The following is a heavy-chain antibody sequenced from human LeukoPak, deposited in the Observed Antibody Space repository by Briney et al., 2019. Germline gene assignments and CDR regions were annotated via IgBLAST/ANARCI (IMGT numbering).Heavy chain of an antibody. V-gene: IGHV3-48*03. CDR3: ARDRGGSYSAIDY. CDR1: GFTFSSYE. D-gene: IGHD2-15*01. CDR2: ISSSSITI. J-gene: IGHJ4*02. Sequence: PGGSLRLSCAASGFTFSSYEMNWVRQAPGKGLGWVSFISSSSITIYYADSVKGRFTISRDNAEKSLYLQMNSLRAEDTAVYYCARDRGGSYSAIDYWGQGTLVTVSS.